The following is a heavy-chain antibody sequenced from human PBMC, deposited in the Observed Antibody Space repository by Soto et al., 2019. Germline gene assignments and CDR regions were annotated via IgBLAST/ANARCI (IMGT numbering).Heavy chain of an antibody. CDR2: ISSNGGYT. D-gene: IGHD1-20*01. V-gene: IGHV3-11*05. CDR3: ARAGITSRPENLDF. Sequence: QVQLMESGGGLVKPGGSLTLSCAASGFDFSDYYMTWIRQDPGKGLEWISYISSNGGYTKYADSVKGRFTISRDNAKNSVSLHMTSLRVDDTATYYCARAGITSRPENLDFWGRGTLVTVSS. CDR1: GFDFSDYY. J-gene: IGHJ4*02.